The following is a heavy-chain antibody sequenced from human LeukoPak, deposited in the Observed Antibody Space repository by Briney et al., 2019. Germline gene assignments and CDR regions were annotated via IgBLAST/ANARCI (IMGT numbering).Heavy chain of an antibody. V-gene: IGHV1-24*01. CDR2: FDPEDGET. CDR1: GYTLTELS. Sequence: ASVTVSCKVSGYTLTELSMHWVRQAPGKGLEWMGGFDPEDGETIYAQKFQGRVTMTEDTSTDTAYMELSSLRSDDTAVYYCATSYGSGSYYLDYWGQGTLVTVSS. J-gene: IGHJ4*02. CDR3: ATSYGSGSYYLDY. D-gene: IGHD3-10*01.